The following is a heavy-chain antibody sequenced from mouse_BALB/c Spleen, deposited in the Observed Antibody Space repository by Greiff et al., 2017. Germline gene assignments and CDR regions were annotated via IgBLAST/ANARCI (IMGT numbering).Heavy chain of an antibody. CDR3: ARKEVYYGSSYVGY. Sequence: VQLQQSGPELVKPGASVKVSCKASGYAFTSYNMYWVKQSHGKSLEWIGYIDPYNGGTSYNQKFKGKATLTVDKSSSTAYMHLNSLTSEDSAVYYCARKEVYYGSSYVGYWGQGTTLTVSS. D-gene: IGHD1-1*01. CDR2: IDPYNGGT. CDR1: GYAFTSYN. J-gene: IGHJ2*01. V-gene: IGHV1S135*01.